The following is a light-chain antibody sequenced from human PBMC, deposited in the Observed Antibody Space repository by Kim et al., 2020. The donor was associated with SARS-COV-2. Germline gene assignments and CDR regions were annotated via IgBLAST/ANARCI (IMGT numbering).Light chain of an antibody. CDR2: GAS. V-gene: IGKV3-20*01. J-gene: IGKJ4*01. CDR1: QSVSSSY. Sequence: SPGERATLSCRASQSVSSSYLAWYQQKPGQAPRLLIYGASSRATGIPHRFSGSGSGTDFTLTISRLEPEDFAVYYCQQYGSSLFTFGGGTKVDIK. CDR3: QQYGSSLFT.